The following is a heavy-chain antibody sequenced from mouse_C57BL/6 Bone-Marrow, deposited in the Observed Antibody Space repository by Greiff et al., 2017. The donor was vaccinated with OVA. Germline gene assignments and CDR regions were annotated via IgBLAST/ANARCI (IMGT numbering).Heavy chain of an antibody. CDR2: ISDAGSYT. CDR3: ARELRLSWFAY. D-gene: IGHD1-2*01. V-gene: IGHV5-4*01. Sequence: EVKLVESGGGLVKPGGSLKLSCAASGFTFSSYAMSWVRQTPEKRLEWVATISDAGSYTYYPDNVKGRFTISRDNAKNNLYLQMSHLKSEDTAMYYCARELRLSWFAYWGQGTLVTVSA. CDR1: GFTFSSYA. J-gene: IGHJ3*01.